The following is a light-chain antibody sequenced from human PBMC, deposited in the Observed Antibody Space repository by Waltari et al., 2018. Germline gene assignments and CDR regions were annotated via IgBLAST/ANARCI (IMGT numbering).Light chain of an antibody. CDR1: KLGDKY. V-gene: IGLV3-1*01. CDR3: QAWDSSTPYV. CDR2: QDT. Sequence: SYELTQPPSVSVSPGQTASITCSGDKLGDKYACWYQQKPGQSPVLVIYQDTKRPSGIPERFSGSNSGNTATLTISGTQAMDEADYYCQAWDSSTPYVFG. J-gene: IGLJ1*01.